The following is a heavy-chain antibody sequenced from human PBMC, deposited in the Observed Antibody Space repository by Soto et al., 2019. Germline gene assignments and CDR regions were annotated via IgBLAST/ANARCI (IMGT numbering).Heavy chain of an antibody. CDR3: ARVMGDGSGNFWWFDV. CDR1: GGSVNSGAFY. CDR2: IYSFGNT. V-gene: IGHV4-31*03. J-gene: IGHJ5*02. D-gene: IGHD3-10*01. Sequence: QVQLQESGPGLVKPSQTLSLNCSVSGGSVNSGAFYWGWIRQSPGKGLECLGYIYSFGNTFYNPSLKSRVTISLDTSKNQFSLRLTSVIAADTAIYYCARVMGDGSGNFWWFDVWGQGTLVTVSS.